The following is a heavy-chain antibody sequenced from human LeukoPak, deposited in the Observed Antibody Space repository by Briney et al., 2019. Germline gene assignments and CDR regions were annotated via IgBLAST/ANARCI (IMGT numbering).Heavy chain of an antibody. D-gene: IGHD3-22*01. V-gene: IGHV3-74*01. CDR3: ARPPDSLANAYDV. CDR1: GFSLNKHW. J-gene: IGHJ3*01. CDR2: IDPDGVGS. Sequence: PGGSPRLSCTASGFSLNKHWMHWVRQAPGGGLVWVSRIDPDGVGSDSADSVRGRFTISRDNARNTLYLQMESLRAEDTAVYYCARPPDSLANAYDVWGQGTMVTVSS.